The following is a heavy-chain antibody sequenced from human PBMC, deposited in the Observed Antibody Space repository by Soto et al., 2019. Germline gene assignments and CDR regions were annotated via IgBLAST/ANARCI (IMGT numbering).Heavy chain of an antibody. CDR3: ARGDPGVGSLRYFYYGMDV. D-gene: IGHD3-10*01. V-gene: IGHV3-30*04. CDR1: GFTFDNYA. Sequence: PGGSLRLSCAASGFTFDNYAMYWVRQAPGKGLEWLAVISFDGSNEFYPDSVKGRFTISRDNSKNTLYLQMNNLRPEDTAVYSCARGDPGVGSLRYFYYGMDVWGLGTTVTVSS. J-gene: IGHJ6*02. CDR2: ISFDGSNE.